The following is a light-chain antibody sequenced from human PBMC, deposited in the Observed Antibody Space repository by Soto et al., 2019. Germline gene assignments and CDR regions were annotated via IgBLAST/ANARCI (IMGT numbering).Light chain of an antibody. CDR2: LNSDGRH. CDR1: SGHSSYA. CDR3: QTWGTGNWV. J-gene: IGLJ3*02. V-gene: IGLV4-69*02. Sequence: QLVLTQSPSASASLGASVKLTCTLSSGHSSYAIAWHQQQPEKGPRYLMKLNSDGRHSKGDGIPDRFSGSSSAAERYLTISSLQSEDEADYYCQTWGTGNWVFGGGTKVTVL.